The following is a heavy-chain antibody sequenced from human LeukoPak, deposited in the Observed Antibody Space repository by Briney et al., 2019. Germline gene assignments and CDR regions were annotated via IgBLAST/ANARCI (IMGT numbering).Heavy chain of an antibody. J-gene: IGHJ6*02. Sequence: PGGSLRLSCAASGFTFSSYGMHWVRQAPGKGLEWVAVISYDGSNKYYADSVKGRFTISRDNSKNTLYLQMNSLRAEDTAVYYCAKWAYSSSRHPMDVWGQGTTVTVSS. CDR1: GFTFSSYG. CDR2: ISYDGSNK. V-gene: IGHV3-30*18. D-gene: IGHD6-13*01. CDR3: AKWAYSSSRHPMDV.